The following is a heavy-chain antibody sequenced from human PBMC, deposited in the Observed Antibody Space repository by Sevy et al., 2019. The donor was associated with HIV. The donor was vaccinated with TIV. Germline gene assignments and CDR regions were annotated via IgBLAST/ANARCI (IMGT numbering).Heavy chain of an antibody. CDR2: ISAYNGNT. CDR3: ARLGYCSGGSCYRVGYYYYMDV. D-gene: IGHD2-15*01. Sequence: ASVKVSCKASGYAFTSYGISWVRQAPGQGLEWMGWISAYNGNTNYAQKLQGRVTMTTETSTSTAYMAVRSLRSDDTAVYNCARLGYCSGGSCYRVGYYYYMDVWGKGTTVTVSS. CDR1: GYAFTSYG. J-gene: IGHJ6*03. V-gene: IGHV1-18*01.